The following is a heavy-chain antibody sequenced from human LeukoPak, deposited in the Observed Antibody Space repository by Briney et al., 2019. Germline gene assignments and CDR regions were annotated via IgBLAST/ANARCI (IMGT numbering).Heavy chain of an antibody. V-gene: IGHV1-2*02. CDR1: GYTFTGSC. CDR3: ARADRLSVVRGRGFEY. D-gene: IGHD3-10*01. CDR2: INPHSGDT. Sequence: RRASVKVSCKASGYTFTGSCIRWVSQAPGQGLEWMGWINPHSGDTNYAQKFKGGVTMTRDTSISTAYMEVSRLRSDDTAVYYCARADRLSVVRGRGFEYWGQGTLVTVSS. J-gene: IGHJ4*02.